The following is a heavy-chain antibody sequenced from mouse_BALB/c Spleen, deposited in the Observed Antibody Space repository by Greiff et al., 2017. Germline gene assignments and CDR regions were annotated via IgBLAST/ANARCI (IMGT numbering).Heavy chain of an antibody. CDR1: GFTFSNYW. D-gene: IGHD1-1*01. CDR3: TRNYGSSYGFAY. V-gene: IGHV6-6*02. Sequence: EVKVEESGGGLVQPGGSMKLSCVASGFTFSNYWMNWVRQSPEKGLEWVAEIRLKSNNYATHYAESVKGRFTISRDDSKSSVYLQMNNLRAEDTGIYYCTRNYGSSYGFAYWGQGTLVTVSA. J-gene: IGHJ3*01. CDR2: IRLKSNNYAT.